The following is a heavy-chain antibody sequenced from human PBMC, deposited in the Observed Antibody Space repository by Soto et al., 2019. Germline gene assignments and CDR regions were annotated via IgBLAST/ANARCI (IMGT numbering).Heavy chain of an antibody. CDR3: ARDFFGDYSFDY. D-gene: IGHD4-17*01. CDR1: GFTFSSYG. J-gene: IGHJ4*02. CDR2: ITSSSTI. Sequence: PGGSLRLSCAASGFTFSSYGMHWVRQAPGKGLEWISHITSSSTIYYADSVKGRFTISRDNAKNSLYLQMNSLRAEDTAVYYCARDFFGDYSFDYWGQGTLVTVSS. V-gene: IGHV3-48*01.